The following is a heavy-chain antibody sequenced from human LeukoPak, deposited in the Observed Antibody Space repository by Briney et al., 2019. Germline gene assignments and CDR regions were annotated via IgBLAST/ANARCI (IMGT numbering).Heavy chain of an antibody. V-gene: IGHV4-34*01. D-gene: IGHD3-10*01. Sequence: SDTLSLTCAVYGGSFRGYYWSWIRQPPGKGLEWIGEINHSGSTNYNPSLKSRVTISVDTSKNHFSLKLSSVTAADTAVYYCASQYYSWGQGTLVTVSS. CDR3: ASQYYS. J-gene: IGHJ4*02. CDR2: INHSGST. CDR1: GGSFRGYY.